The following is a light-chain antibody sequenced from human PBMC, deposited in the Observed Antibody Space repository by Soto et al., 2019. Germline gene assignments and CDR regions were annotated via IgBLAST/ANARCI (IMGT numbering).Light chain of an antibody. CDR1: QSVSSSY. CDR3: QKYGSSPSYT. V-gene: IGKV3-20*01. CDR2: GAS. Sequence: EIVLTQSPGTLSLSPGERATLSCRASQSVSSSYLAWYQQKPGQAPRLLIYGASIRATGIPDRFSGSGSGTDFTLTISRLEPEDFAVYYFQKYGSSPSYTFGQGTKLEIK. J-gene: IGKJ2*01.